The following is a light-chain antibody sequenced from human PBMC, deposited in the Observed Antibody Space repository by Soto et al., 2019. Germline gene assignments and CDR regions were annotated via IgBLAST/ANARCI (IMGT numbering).Light chain of an antibody. CDR1: QDITDY. CDR2: DAS. V-gene: IGKV1-33*01. Sequence: DIQMTQSPSSLSASVGDRVTITCQASQDITDYLNWYQQKPGKAPKLLIYDASNLDTGVPSRFSGSRSGTDFTFTISSLQAEDIATYYCQQHDNLPLTFGGGTKVEIK. CDR3: QQHDNLPLT. J-gene: IGKJ4*01.